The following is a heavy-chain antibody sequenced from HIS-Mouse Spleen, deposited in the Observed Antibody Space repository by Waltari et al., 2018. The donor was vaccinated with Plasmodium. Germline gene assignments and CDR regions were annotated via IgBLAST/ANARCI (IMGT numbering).Heavy chain of an antibody. V-gene: IGHV3-13*01. D-gene: IGHD1-1*01. Sequence: EVQLVESGGGLVQPGGSLRLSCAASGFTFCSYAMPWVRQATGKGLEWVSAIGTAGDTYYPGSVKGRFTISRENAKNSLYLQMNSLRAGDTAVYYCARGRWNHAFDIWGQGTMVTVSS. CDR3: ARGRWNHAFDI. CDR2: IGTAGDT. CDR1: GFTFCSYA. J-gene: IGHJ3*02.